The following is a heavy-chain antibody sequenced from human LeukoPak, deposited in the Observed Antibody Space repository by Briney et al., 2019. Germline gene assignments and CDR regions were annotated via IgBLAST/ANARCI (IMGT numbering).Heavy chain of an antibody. V-gene: IGHV5-10-1*01. J-gene: IGHJ4*02. D-gene: IGHD6-6*01. CDR3: ARRGRSSSNFDF. CDR2: IDPTDSYT. CDR1: GYIFTSYW. Sequence: KPGESLRISCKGSGYIFTSYWITWVRQMPGKGLEWMGMIDPTDSYTNYSPSFQGHVTISTDKSNSTAYLQWSSLKASDTAIYYCARRGRSSSNFDFWGQGTLVTVSS.